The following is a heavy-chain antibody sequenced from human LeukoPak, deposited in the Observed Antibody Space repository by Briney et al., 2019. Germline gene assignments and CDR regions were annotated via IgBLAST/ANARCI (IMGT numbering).Heavy chain of an antibody. CDR3: AREYEPEPLPFDY. J-gene: IGHJ4*02. CDR2: ISYDGSNK. CDR1: GFTFSSYA. V-gene: IGHV3-30*04. D-gene: IGHD1-14*01. Sequence: QPGGSLRLSCAASGFTFSSYAMHWVRQAPGKGLEWVAVISYDGSNKYYADSVKGRFTISRDNSKNTLYLQMNGLRAEDTAVYYCAREYEPEPLPFDYWGQGTLVTVSS.